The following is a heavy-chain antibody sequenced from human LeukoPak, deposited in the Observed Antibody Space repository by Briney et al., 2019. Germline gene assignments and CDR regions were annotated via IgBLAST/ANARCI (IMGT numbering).Heavy chain of an antibody. CDR1: GDSISSNSHY. Sequence: SETLSLTCTVSGDSISSNSHYWGWIRQSPGKGLEWIGIIYYSGNTYYNPSLKSRVTISVDTSRIRFSLKLSSVTAADTAVYYCVRTADGSGSALGYWGQGTLVTVSS. CDR2: IYYSGNT. CDR3: VRTADGSGSALGY. J-gene: IGHJ4*02. V-gene: IGHV4-39*01. D-gene: IGHD3-10*01.